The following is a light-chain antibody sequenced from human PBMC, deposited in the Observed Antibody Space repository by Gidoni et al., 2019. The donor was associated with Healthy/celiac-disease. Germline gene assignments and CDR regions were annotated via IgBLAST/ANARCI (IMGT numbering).Light chain of an antibody. V-gene: IGKV1-9*01. CDR3: QQLSSSPLT. Sequence: DIQLTQSPSFLSASVGDRVTITCPASQGISSYVAWYQQKPGKAPKLLIYAASTLQGGVPSRFSGRGSGTEFTLTISSLQPEDFATYSCQQLSSSPLTFGPGTKVDIK. CDR1: QGISSY. J-gene: IGKJ3*01. CDR2: AAS.